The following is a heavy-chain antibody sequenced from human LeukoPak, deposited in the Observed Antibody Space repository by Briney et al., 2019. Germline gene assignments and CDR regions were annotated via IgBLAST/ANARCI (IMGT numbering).Heavy chain of an antibody. CDR2: IYYSGST. V-gene: IGHV4-39*07. Sequence: SETLSLTCTVSGGSISSSSYYWGWIRQPPGKGLEWIGSIYYSGSTYYNPSLKSRVTISVDTSKNQFSLKLSSVTAADTAVYYCARARGASYTNNVLLWFGEFNYYYYYMDVWGKGTTVTVSS. D-gene: IGHD3-10*01. J-gene: IGHJ6*03. CDR3: ARARGASYTNNVLLWFGEFNYYYYYMDV. CDR1: GGSISSSSYY.